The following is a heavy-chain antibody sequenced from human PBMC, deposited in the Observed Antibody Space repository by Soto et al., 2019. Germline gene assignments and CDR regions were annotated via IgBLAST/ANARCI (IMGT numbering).Heavy chain of an antibody. J-gene: IGHJ4*02. CDR3: TTEDIVVVPAATHFDY. D-gene: IGHD2-2*01. Sequence: EVQLVESGGGLVKPGGSLRLSCAASGFTFSNAWMSWVRQAPGKGLEWVGRIKSKTDGGTTDYAAPVKGRFTISRDDSKNTLYLQMNSLKTEDTAVYYCTTEDIVVVPAATHFDYWGQGTLVTVSS. CDR2: IKSKTDGGTT. V-gene: IGHV3-15*01. CDR1: GFTFSNAW.